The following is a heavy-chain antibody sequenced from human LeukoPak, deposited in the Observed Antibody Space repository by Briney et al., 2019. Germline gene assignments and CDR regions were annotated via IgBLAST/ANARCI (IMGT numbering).Heavy chain of an antibody. Sequence: GRSLRLSCAASGFTFDDYAMHWVRQAPGKGLEWVSGISWNSGSIGYADSVKGRFTISRDNAKNSLYLQMNSLRAEDTALYYCRAYYYGSGSYLLSLGDPDFDYWGQGTLVTVSS. CDR3: RAYYYGSGSYLLSLGDPDFDY. CDR1: GFTFDDYA. CDR2: ISWNSGSI. V-gene: IGHV3-9*01. D-gene: IGHD3-10*01. J-gene: IGHJ4*02.